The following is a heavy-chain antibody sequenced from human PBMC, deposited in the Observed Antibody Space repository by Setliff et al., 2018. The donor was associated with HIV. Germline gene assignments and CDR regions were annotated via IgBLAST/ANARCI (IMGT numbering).Heavy chain of an antibody. CDR3: ARDEDYGDDPYYFDY. V-gene: IGHV1-18*01. Sequence: ASVKVSCKASGYTFTSYGISWVRQAPGQGLEWMGWISACNGNTNYAQKFQGRVTMTTDTPTSTAYMELRSLRSDDTAVYYCARDEDYGDDPYYFDYWGQGTLVTVSS. J-gene: IGHJ4*02. CDR1: GYTFTSYG. CDR2: ISACNGNT. D-gene: IGHD4-17*01.